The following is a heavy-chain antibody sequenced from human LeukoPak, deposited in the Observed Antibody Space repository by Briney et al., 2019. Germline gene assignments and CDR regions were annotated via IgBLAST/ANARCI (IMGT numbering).Heavy chain of an antibody. J-gene: IGHJ5*02. CDR3: ARDDYRGVTNFDP. Sequence: PSETLSLTCIGSGGSISPYFWSWIRQPPGKGLEWIGYISYTGNTNYNPSLKSRVTISVDTSKNQFSLQLTSVTAADTAVYYCARDDYRGVTNFDPWGQGTLVTVSS. CDR1: GGSISPYF. D-gene: IGHD3-10*01. V-gene: IGHV4-59*01. CDR2: ISYTGNT.